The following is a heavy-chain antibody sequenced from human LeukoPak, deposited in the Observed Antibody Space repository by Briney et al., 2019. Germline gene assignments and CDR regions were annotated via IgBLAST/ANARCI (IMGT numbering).Heavy chain of an antibody. Sequence: GGSLRLSCAASGLTFSDYWMSWVRQAPGKGLEWVANIKPDGGHQNYVDSVKGRFTISRDNAKNTVDLQMNGLRAEDTTVYYCATVSEYWGQGTLVTVSS. D-gene: IGHD1-1*01. V-gene: IGHV3-7*01. CDR3: ATVSEY. CDR2: IKPDGGHQ. CDR1: GLTFSDYW. J-gene: IGHJ4*02.